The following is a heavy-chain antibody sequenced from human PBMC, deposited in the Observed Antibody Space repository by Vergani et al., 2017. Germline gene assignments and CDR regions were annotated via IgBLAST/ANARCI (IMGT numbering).Heavy chain of an antibody. J-gene: IGHJ5*02. Sequence: QVHLQESGPGVVKPSDTLSLTCTVSGGSITSSSYYWGWIRQPPGKGLEWIGNIYHSGGAYYNPSLKGRVSISVDTSKNQFSLRLTSVTAADSAIYYCAGDTHSWQRADRWGQGLLVSVSS. CDR1: GGSITSSSYY. CDR2: IYHSGGA. CDR3: AGDTHSWQRADR. V-gene: IGHV4-61*01. D-gene: IGHD6-13*01.